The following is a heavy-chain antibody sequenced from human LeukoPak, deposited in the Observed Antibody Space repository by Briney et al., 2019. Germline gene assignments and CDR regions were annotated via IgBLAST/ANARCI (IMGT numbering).Heavy chain of an antibody. D-gene: IGHD3-9*01. CDR2: ITYDGYYK. CDR1: GFTFTSYG. CDR3: ARVNYGTLTGYQRLDS. Sequence: GTSLRLSCSASGFTFTSYGMHWVRQAPGKGLEWVALITYDGYYKYYSDSVKGRFTISSDTSKNTMYLQMNSLRAEDTAVYYCARVNYGTLTGYQRLDSSGQGTLVTVSS. J-gene: IGHJ5*01. V-gene: IGHV3-30*03.